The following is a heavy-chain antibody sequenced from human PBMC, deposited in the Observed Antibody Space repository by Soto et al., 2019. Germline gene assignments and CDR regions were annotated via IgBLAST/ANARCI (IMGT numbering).Heavy chain of an antibody. CDR3: ARDYYGSGSDYYYGMDV. Sequence: SVKVSCKASGGTFSSYAISWVRQAPGQGLEWMGGIIPIFGTANYAQKFQGRVTITADESTSTAYMELSSLRSEDTAVYYCARDYYGSGSDYYYGMDVWGQGTTVTVSS. J-gene: IGHJ6*02. CDR1: GGTFSSYA. CDR2: IIPIFGTA. V-gene: IGHV1-69*13. D-gene: IGHD3-10*01.